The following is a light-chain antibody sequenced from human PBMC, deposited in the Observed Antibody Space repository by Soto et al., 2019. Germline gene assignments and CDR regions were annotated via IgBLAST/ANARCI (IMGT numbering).Light chain of an antibody. CDR3: QVWDIMTDNYV. Sequence: SYELTQPPSVSVAPEKTATITCGGNNIGNKRVHWYRQKPGQAPVLLISYDSDRPSGIPERFSGSNSENTATRTISRVEAGDEADYYCQVWDIMTDNYVFGSGTKLTVL. J-gene: IGLJ1*01. V-gene: IGLV3-21*04. CDR1: NIGNKR. CDR2: YDS.